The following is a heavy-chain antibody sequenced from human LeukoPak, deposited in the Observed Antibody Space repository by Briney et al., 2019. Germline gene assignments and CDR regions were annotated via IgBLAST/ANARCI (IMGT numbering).Heavy chain of an antibody. CDR1: GFTFSSYS. J-gene: IGHJ3*02. CDR3: ARDHHRRLYDSQARDTFDI. D-gene: IGHD3-22*01. Sequence: PGGSLRLSCAASGFTFSSYSMDWVRQAPGKGLEWVSYISSSSSPIYYADSVKGRFAISRDNAKNSLYLQMNSLRAEDTAVYYCARDHHRRLYDSQARDTFDIWGRGTMVTVSS. V-gene: IGHV3-48*01. CDR2: ISSSSSPI.